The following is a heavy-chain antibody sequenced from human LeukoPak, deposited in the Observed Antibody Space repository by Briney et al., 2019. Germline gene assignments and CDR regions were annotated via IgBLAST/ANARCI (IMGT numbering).Heavy chain of an antibody. CDR2: FYDGGTT. V-gene: IGHV3-66*01. CDR1: GFSVSSSV. Sequence: GESLRLSCAASGFSVSSSVMNWVRQAPGKGPEWVSVFYDGGTTYYADSVRGRFSISGDNSKNTLYLQMNSLRAEDTAVYYCARAGGSRSGFFNHWGQGTLVTVSS. J-gene: IGHJ4*02. D-gene: IGHD2-15*01. CDR3: ARAGGSRSGFFNH.